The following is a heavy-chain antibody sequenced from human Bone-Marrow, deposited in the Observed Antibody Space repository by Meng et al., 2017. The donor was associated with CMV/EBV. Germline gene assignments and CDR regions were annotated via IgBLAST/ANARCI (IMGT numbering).Heavy chain of an antibody. CDR2: IYSCGST. D-gene: IGHD3-3*01. CDR1: GFTVSSNY. V-gene: IGHV3-66*03. Sequence: GESLKISCAASGFTVSSNYMSWVRQAPGKGLEWVSVIYSCGSTYYADSVKGRFTISRDNAKNSLYLQMNSLRAEDTAVYYCARDQYYDFWSGPQGFDPWGQGTLVTVSS. CDR3: ARDQYYDFWSGPQGFDP. J-gene: IGHJ5*02.